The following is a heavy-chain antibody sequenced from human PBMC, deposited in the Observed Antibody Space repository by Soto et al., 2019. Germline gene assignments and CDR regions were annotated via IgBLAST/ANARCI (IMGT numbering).Heavy chain of an antibody. Sequence: QEQLVQSGAEVKRPGASVKVSCKASEYAFTSYYLHWVRQAPGQGLEWMGWIDPNTGGTNSAQKFQDWLTMTRDTSISTAYMELRRLRSDDTAVYYCATQVGAYGLYVWGQGTTVTVSS. CDR1: EYAFTSYY. CDR3: ATQVGAYGLYV. J-gene: IGHJ6*02. D-gene: IGHD3-10*01. V-gene: IGHV1-2*04. CDR2: IDPNTGGT.